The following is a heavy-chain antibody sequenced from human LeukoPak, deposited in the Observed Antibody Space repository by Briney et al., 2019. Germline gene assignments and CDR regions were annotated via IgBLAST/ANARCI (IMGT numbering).Heavy chain of an antibody. CDR3: ARETVAVAGTNFDY. CDR2: ISYDGNNK. D-gene: IGHD6-19*01. CDR1: GFTFSTYV. Sequence: GGSLRLSCAASGFTFSTYVMNWFRQAPGKGLEWVAIISYDGNNKYYADSVKGRFTISRDNSKNTLYLSMNSLRTEDTAVYYCARETVAVAGTNFDYWGQGTLVTVSS. J-gene: IGHJ4*02. V-gene: IGHV3-30-3*01.